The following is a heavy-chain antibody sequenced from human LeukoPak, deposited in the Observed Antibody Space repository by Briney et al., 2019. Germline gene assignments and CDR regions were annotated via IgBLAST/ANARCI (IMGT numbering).Heavy chain of an antibody. CDR3: ARCTSTSCYNLDY. D-gene: IGHD2-2*01. Sequence: SQTLSLLCCVAAGSTNSGSYYWYWLRPSAGEGLWLSGHIYTTGRTNCNPSLTSRVTISLDTSKNQFSMKLNAVTAADTAVFDCARCTSTSCYNLDYWGQGTLVTVSS. J-gene: IGHJ4*02. CDR2: IYTTGRT. CDR1: AGSTNSGSYY. V-gene: IGHV4-61*09.